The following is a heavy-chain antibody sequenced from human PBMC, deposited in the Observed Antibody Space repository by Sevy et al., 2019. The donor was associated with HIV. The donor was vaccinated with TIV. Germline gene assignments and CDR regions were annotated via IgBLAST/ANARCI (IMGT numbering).Heavy chain of an antibody. J-gene: IGHJ6*02. Sequence: GESLKISCAASGFSFSSYAMSWVRQTPGKGLQWVSVISGSGGSTYYEDSVKGRFTIFRDNSRNTVYLQMNSLRAEDTAVYYCARRSYIGVVILTGVLDVWGQGTTVTVSS. CDR1: GFSFSSYA. CDR3: ARRSYIGVVILTGVLDV. V-gene: IGHV3-23*01. D-gene: IGHD3-3*01. CDR2: ISGSGGST.